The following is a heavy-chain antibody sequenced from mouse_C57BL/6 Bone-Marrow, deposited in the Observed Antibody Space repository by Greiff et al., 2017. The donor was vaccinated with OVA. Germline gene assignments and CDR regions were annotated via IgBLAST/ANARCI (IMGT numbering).Heavy chain of an antibody. CDR2: IYPGDGDT. D-gene: IGHD1-1*01. Sequence: QVHVKQSGPELVKPGASVKISCKASGYAFSSSWMNWVKQRPGKGLEWIGRIYPGDGDTNYNGKFKGKATLTADKSSSTAYMQLSSLTSEESAVYFCARWVYAFAYWGQGTLVTVSA. J-gene: IGHJ3*01. V-gene: IGHV1-82*01. CDR3: ARWVYAFAY. CDR1: GYAFSSSW.